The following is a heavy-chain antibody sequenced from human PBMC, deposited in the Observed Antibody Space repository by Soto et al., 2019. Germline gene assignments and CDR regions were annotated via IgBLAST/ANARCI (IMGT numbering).Heavy chain of an antibody. CDR3: ARVPGELLDAFDI. V-gene: IGHV4-4*02. J-gene: IGHJ3*02. CDR2: IYHSGST. D-gene: IGHD1-26*01. Sequence: TSETLSLTCAVSGGSISSSNWWSWVRQPPGKGLEWIGEIYHSGSTNYNPSLKSRVTISVDKSKNQFSLKLSSVTAADTAVYYCARVPGELLDAFDIWGQGTMVTVS. CDR1: GGSISSSNW.